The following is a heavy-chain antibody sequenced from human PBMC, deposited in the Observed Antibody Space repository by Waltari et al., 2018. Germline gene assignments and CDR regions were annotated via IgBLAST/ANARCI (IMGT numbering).Heavy chain of an antibody. V-gene: IGHV1-3*03. CDR1: GYTFPRYA. Sequence: QVQLVQSGAEVKKPGASVTVSCKASGYTFPRYAMHWVPQAPGQRLEWMGWINAGNGNTKYSQEFQGRVTITRDTSASTAYMELSSLRSEDMAVYYCARDRSSSSWYVFDYWGQGTLVTVSS. J-gene: IGHJ4*02. CDR2: INAGNGNT. D-gene: IGHD6-13*01. CDR3: ARDRSSSSWYVFDY.